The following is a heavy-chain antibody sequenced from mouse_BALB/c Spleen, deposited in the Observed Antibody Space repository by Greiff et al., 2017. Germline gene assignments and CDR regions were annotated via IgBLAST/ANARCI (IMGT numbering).Heavy chain of an antibody. CDR2: IDPANGNT. CDR3: ARSPDSSGYRFAD. V-gene: IGHV14-3*02. J-gene: IGHJ3*01. Sequence: VQLKQSGAELVKPGASVKLSCTASGFNIKDTYMHWVKQRPEQGLEWIGRIDPANGNTKYDPKFQGKATITADTSSNTAYLQLSSLTSEDTAVYYCARSPDSSGYRFADWGQGTLVTVSA. D-gene: IGHD3-2*01. CDR1: GFNIKDTY.